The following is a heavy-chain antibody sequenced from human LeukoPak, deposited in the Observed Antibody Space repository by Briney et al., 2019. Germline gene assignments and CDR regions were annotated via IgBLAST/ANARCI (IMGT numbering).Heavy chain of an antibody. CDR3: ARHSLVGATRSAFDV. V-gene: IGHV5-51*01. D-gene: IGHD1-26*01. CDR2: IYPGDSDT. J-gene: IGHJ3*01. CDR1: GYSFTSYW. Sequence: GESLKISCKGSGYSFTSYWIGWVRPMPGKGLEWMGIIYPGDSDTRYSPSFQGHVTISADKSISTAYLQWSSLKASDTAIYYCARHSLVGATRSAFDVWGQGTMVTVSS.